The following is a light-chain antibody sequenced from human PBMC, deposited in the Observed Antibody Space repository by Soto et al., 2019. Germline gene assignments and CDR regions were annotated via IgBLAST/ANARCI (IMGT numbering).Light chain of an antibody. J-gene: IGKJ2*01. CDR1: QSLLDSDGYNY. V-gene: IGKV2-28*01. CDR3: MRPVQTGYA. Sequence: DIVMTQSPISLPVTPGEPASISCRSSQSLLDSDGYNYLDWYLQKPGQSPQLLIYLGSNRATGVADRFSGSGSGTDFTMRISRMEDEDVGVYYCMRPVQTGYASGQGTKLEIK. CDR2: LGS.